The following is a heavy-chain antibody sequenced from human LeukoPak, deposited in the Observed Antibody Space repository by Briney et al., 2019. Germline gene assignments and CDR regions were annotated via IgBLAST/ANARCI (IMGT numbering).Heavy chain of an antibody. J-gene: IGHJ5*02. CDR3: ARGAGIYYTTGWTGWFDP. CDR1: GFTFSIYW. Sequence: PGGSLRLSCAASGFTFSIYWMHWVRQAPGKGLVWVSRHKSDGSSTRYADSVKGRFTISRDSAKNTLYLQMNSLRAEDTAVYYCARGAGIYYTTGWTGWFDPWGQGTLVTVTS. CDR2: HKSDGSST. D-gene: IGHD6-19*01. V-gene: IGHV3-74*01.